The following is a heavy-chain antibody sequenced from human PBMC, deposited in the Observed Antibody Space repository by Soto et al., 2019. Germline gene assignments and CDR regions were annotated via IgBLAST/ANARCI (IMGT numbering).Heavy chain of an antibody. V-gene: IGHV3-7*01. Sequence: SLRLSCAASGFTFSSYWMSWVRQAPGKGLEWVANIKQDGSEKYYVDSVKGRFTISRDNAKNSLYLQMNSLRAEDTAVYYCARDTNSRYYYYYYGMDVWGQGTTVPVSS. D-gene: IGHD1-1*01. CDR2: IKQDGSEK. CDR1: GFTFSSYW. CDR3: ARDTNSRYYYYYYGMDV. J-gene: IGHJ6*02.